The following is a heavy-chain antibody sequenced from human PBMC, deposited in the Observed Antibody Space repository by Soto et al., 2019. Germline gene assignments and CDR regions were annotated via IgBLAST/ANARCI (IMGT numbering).Heavy chain of an antibody. CDR3: VRVGLVEFDY. J-gene: IGHJ4*02. D-gene: IGHD3-9*01. CDR2: ISSSSSTI. CDR1: GFTFSSYS. Sequence: EVQLVESGGGLVQPGGSLRLSCAASGFTFSSYSMNWVRQAPGKGLEWVSYISSSSSTIYYADSVKGRFTISRDSAKNSLYLQMNSLRAEDTAVYYCVRVGLVEFDYWGQGTLVTVSS. V-gene: IGHV3-48*01.